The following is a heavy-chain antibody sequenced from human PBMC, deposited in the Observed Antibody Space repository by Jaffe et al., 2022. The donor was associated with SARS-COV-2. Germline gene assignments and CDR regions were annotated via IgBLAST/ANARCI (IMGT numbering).Heavy chain of an antibody. CDR3: ARVWIVVVVAATPRVENWFDP. CDR2: ISAYNGNT. CDR1: GYTFTSYG. D-gene: IGHD2-15*01. Sequence: QVQLVQSGAEVKKPGASVKVSCKASGYTFTSYGISWVRQAPGQGLEWMGWISAYNGNTNYAQKLQGRVTMTTDTSTSTAYMELRSLRSDDTAVYYCARVWIVVVVAATPRVENWFDPWGQGTLVTVSS. J-gene: IGHJ5*02. V-gene: IGHV1-18*01.